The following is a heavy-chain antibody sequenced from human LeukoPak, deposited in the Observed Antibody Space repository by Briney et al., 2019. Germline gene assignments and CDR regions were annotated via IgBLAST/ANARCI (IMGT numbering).Heavy chain of an antibody. Sequence: GGSLRLSCVASGFTFSSYWMHWVRQAPGKGLVWVSRITSDGRITSYADSVKGRFTISRDNAKNTLYLQMNSLRAEDTAVYYCATSSDTTMVFDYWGQGALVTVSS. CDR1: GFTFSSYW. D-gene: IGHD5-18*01. J-gene: IGHJ4*02. CDR3: ATSSDTTMVFDY. V-gene: IGHV3-74*01. CDR2: ITSDGRIT.